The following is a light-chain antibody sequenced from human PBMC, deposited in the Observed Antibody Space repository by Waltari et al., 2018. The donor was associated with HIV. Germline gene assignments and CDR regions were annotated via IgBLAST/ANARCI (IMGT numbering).Light chain of an antibody. Sequence: QSVLTQPPSASETPGQRVTISFSGSSSNIARNYVYWYQHLPGTAPKLLIYRNKQRPSGVPDRFSGSKSGTSASLAISGLRSEDEADYYCAAWGDSLTSFVFGTGTKVTVL. CDR2: RNK. V-gene: IGLV1-47*01. CDR1: SSNIARNY. J-gene: IGLJ1*01. CDR3: AAWGDSLTSFV.